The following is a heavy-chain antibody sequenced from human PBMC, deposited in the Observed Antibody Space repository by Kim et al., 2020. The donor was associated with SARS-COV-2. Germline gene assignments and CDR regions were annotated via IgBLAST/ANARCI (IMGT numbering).Heavy chain of an antibody. J-gene: IGHJ5*02. CDR2: IIPFPDMS. CDR3: TRDGVPNWFDP. Sequence: SVKVSCKASGGSFDNYGISWVRQAPGQGLEWMGRIIPFPDMSNYAQRFQGRVSMTADKSTNTAYMELTSLRLDDTAVYYCTRDGVPNWFDPWGQGTLVT. CDR1: GGSFDNYG. D-gene: IGHD3-10*01. V-gene: IGHV1-69*04.